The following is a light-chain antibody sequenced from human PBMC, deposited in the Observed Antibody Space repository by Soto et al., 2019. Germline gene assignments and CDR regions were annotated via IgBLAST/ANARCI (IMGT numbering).Light chain of an antibody. Sequence: EIVLTQSPGTLSLSPGETATVSCRATESLITKALAWYQQKPGQAPRLLIYGAFTRDAAIPDRFNGSGSGTDFAPTISRPRLADSAVYSCKQYGVSPLTFGPGTKVEI. CDR2: GAF. V-gene: IGKV3-20*01. J-gene: IGKJ3*01. CDR1: ESLITKA. CDR3: KQYGVSPLT.